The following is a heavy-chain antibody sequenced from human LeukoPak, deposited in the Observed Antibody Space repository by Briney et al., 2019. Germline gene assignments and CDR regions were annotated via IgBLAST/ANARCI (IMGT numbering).Heavy chain of an antibody. CDR2: INVEGDYI. V-gene: IGHV3-74*01. CDR1: GFSVSGFW. J-gene: IGHJ4*02. D-gene: IGHD3-22*01. Sequence: GGSLRLSCAASGFSVSGFWMHWVRQAPGKELVWVARINVEGDYIDYAESVRGRFTLSRDSAKNTLYLQMNSVRAEDTAVYSCARDLTGPYDHWGQGTLVTVSS. CDR3: ARDLTGPYDH.